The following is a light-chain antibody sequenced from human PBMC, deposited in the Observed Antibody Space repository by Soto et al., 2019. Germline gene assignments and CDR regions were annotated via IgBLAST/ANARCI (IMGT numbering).Light chain of an antibody. CDR1: QSVSSN. CDR3: QQYNNWPWT. J-gene: IGKJ1*01. CDR2: GAS. Sequence: EKVMAQSPAPLSVSPGERATLSFRASQSVSSNLAWYQQKPGQAPRLLIYGASKRATGFPARFSGSGSGTDFTLTISSLQSEDFAVYYCQQYNNWPWTFGQGTKVDIK. V-gene: IGKV3-15*01.